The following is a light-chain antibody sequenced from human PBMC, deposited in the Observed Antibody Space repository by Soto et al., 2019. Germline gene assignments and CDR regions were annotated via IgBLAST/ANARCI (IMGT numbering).Light chain of an antibody. V-gene: IGLV2-14*01. Sequence: QSVLAQPASVSGSPGQSIAISCTGISSDVGAYNYVSWYQQHPCKAPTLIMFDVSNRPSGVSNPFSGSKSGDTASLTFSGLQAEDEADYYCSSYTSSSTYVFGSGTKVTVL. CDR1: SSDVGAYNY. J-gene: IGLJ1*01. CDR3: SSYTSSSTYV. CDR2: DVS.